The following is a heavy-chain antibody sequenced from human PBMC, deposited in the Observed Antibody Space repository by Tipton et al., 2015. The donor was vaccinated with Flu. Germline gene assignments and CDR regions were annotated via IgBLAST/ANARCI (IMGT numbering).Heavy chain of an antibody. CDR3: ARGTYYYGSGSPFPFNWFDP. CDR1: GGSISSYY. J-gene: IGHJ5*02. D-gene: IGHD3-10*01. CDR2: IYYSGST. Sequence: TLSLTCTVSGGSISSYYWSWIRQPPGKGLEWIGYIYYSGSTNYNPSLKSRVTISVDTSKNQFSLKLSSVTAADTAVYYCARGTYYYGSGSPFPFNWFDPWGQGTLVTVSS. V-gene: IGHV4-59*12.